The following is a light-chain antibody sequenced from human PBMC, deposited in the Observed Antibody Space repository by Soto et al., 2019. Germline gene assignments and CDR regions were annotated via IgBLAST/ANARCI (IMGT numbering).Light chain of an antibody. Sequence: EIVLTQSPGTLSLSPGERATLSCRAGQSVSSNYLAWYQQKPGQAPRLLIYGASSRATGIPDRFSGSGSGTDFTLTISRLEPEDFEVYYCQQYGSSLYTFGQGTKLEIK. CDR2: GAS. CDR3: QQYGSSLYT. CDR1: QSVSSNY. V-gene: IGKV3-20*01. J-gene: IGKJ2*01.